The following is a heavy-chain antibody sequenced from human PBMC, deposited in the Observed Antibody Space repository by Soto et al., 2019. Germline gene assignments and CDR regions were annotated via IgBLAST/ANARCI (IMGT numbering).Heavy chain of an antibody. J-gene: IGHJ4*02. D-gene: IGHD1-26*01. CDR1: GYSCTSLD. V-gene: IGHV1-8*01. CDR2: MQPSTGRT. CDR3: ARGVSAGVDY. Sequence: QVQLVPSGAEVREPGASVKVSCKASGYSCTSLDINWVRQTAGQGLEWMGWMQPSTGRTGYAQKFQGRVTMTRDTSINTAYMELTTLTADDTAFYYCARGVSAGVDYWGQGTLVTVSS.